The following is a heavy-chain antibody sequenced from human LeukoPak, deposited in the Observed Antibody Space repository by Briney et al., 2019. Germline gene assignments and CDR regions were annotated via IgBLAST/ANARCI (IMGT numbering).Heavy chain of an antibody. CDR2: INPNSGGT. CDR3: ASIGNSGYDSWPPFDY. V-gene: IGHV1-2*02. D-gene: IGHD5-12*01. CDR1: GYTFTGYY. J-gene: IGHJ4*02. Sequence: GASVKVSCKASGYTFTGYYMHWVRQAPGQGLEWMGWINPNSGGTNYAQKFQGRVTMTRDTSISTAYMELSRLRSDDTAVYYCASIGNSGYDSWPPFDYWGQGTLVTVSS.